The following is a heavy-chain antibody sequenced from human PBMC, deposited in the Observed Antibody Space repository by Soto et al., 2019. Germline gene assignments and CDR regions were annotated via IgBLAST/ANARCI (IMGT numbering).Heavy chain of an antibody. CDR2: TYYRSKWYN. Sequence: SQTLSLTCAISGDSVSSNSAAWNWIRPSPSRGLEWLGRTYYRSKWYNDYAVSVKSRITINPDTSKNQFSLQLNSVTPEDAAVYYCARDLRATNHYCYYGMDVWGQGTTVTAP. CDR1: GDSVSSNSAA. V-gene: IGHV6-1*01. J-gene: IGHJ6*02. D-gene: IGHD5-12*01. CDR3: ARDLRATNHYCYYGMDV.